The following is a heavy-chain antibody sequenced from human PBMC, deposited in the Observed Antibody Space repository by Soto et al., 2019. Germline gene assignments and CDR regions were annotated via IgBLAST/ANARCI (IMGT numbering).Heavy chain of an antibody. CDR1: GGSISSYY. D-gene: IGHD2-15*01. V-gene: IGHV4-59*08. CDR2: IYYSGST. J-gene: IGHJ4*02. Sequence: SETLSLTCTVSGGSISSYYRSWIRQPPGKGLEWIGYIYYSGSTNYNPSLKSRVTISVDTSKNQFSLKLSSVTAADTAVYYCARRFVSSGYCSGGSCYHNLYYFDYWGQGTLVTVSS. CDR3: ARRFVSSGYCSGGSCYHNLYYFDY.